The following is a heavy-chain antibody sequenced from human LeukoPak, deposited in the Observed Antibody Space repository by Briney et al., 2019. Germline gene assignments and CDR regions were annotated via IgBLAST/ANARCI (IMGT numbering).Heavy chain of an antibody. CDR2: IYGEGTT. CDR1: GFTVSNDY. D-gene: IGHD3-10*01. CDR3: ARDRAGAQSWVALDP. Sequence: PGGSLRLSCAASGFTVSNDYMAWVRQAPGRGLEWVSLIYGEGTTFYTDSVKGRFTISRDNFKNTLYLQMSSLRPEDTALYYCARDRAGAQSWVALDPWGQGTLVTVSS. V-gene: IGHV3-66*02. J-gene: IGHJ5*02.